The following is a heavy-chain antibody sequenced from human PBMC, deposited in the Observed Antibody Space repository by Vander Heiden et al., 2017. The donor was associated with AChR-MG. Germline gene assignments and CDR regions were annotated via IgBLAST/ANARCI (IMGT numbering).Heavy chain of an antibody. J-gene: IGHJ4*02. CDR2: MYWNDDK. CDR3: AHRRAAAGPSYFDY. CDR1: GFSLSTSGVG. D-gene: IGHD6-13*01. V-gene: IGHV2-5*01. Sequence: QITLKESGPTLVKPTQTLTLTCTFSGFSLSTSGVGVGWIRQPPGKAREWLALMYWNDDKRYSPSLKSRLTITKDTSKNQVVLTMTNMDPVDTGTYYCAHRRAAAGPSYFDYWGQGTLVTVSS.